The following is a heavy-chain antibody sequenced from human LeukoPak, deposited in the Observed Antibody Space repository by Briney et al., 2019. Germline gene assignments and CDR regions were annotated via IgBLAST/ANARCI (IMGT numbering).Heavy chain of an antibody. D-gene: IGHD3-3*01. J-gene: IGHJ6*03. Sequence: SVKVSCKASGYTFTSYDINWVRQATGQGLEWMGWMNPNSGNTGYAQKFQGRVTMTRNTSISTAYMELSSLRSEDTAVYYCARGRYYDFWSGYLDYYYYYMDVWGKGTTVTVSS. V-gene: IGHV1-8*01. CDR2: MNPNSGNT. CDR3: ARGRYYDFWSGYLDYYYYYMDV. CDR1: GYTFTSYD.